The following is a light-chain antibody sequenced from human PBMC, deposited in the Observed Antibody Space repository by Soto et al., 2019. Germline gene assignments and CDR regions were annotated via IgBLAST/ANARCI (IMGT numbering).Light chain of an antibody. CDR2: DAY. CDR1: QSFRGL. J-gene: IGKJ5*01. V-gene: IGKV3-11*01. Sequence: EGVLTQSPVTLSLSPGERATLSCRDSQSFRGLLAWYQQKPGQATRLLIYDAYNRATGIPPRFSGSGSGTDFTLTISILETEDSAVYDCQQRHMWPITVGQGTRLEIK. CDR3: QQRHMWPIT.